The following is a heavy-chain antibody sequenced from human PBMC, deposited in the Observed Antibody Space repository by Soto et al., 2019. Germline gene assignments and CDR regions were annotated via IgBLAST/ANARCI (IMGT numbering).Heavy chain of an antibody. D-gene: IGHD4-17*01. CDR3: ARTIYGDYSDY. CDR1: GGSFSGYY. V-gene: IGHV4-34*01. CDR2: INHSGST. Sequence: SETLSLTCAVYGGSFSGYYWSWIRQPPGKGLEWIGEINHSGSTNYNPSLKSRVTISVDTSKNQLSLKLSSVTAADTAVYYCARTIYGDYSDYWGQGTLVTVSS. J-gene: IGHJ4*02.